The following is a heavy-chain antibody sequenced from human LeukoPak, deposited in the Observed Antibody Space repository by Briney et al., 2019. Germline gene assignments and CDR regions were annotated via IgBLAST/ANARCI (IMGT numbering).Heavy chain of an antibody. J-gene: IGHJ4*02. V-gene: IGHV5-51*01. CDR3: ARRPPGGEQQLVQPIDY. Sequence: GESLKISCKGSGYSFTSYWIGWVRQMPGKGLEWMGIIYPGDSDTRYSPSFQGQVTISADKSISTAYLQWSSLKASDTAMYYCARRPPGGEQQLVQPIDYWGQGTLVTVSS. CDR2: IYPGDSDT. D-gene: IGHD6-13*01. CDR1: GYSFTSYW.